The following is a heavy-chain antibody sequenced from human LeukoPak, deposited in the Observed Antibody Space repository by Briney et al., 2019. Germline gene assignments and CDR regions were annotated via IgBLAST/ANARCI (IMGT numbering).Heavy chain of an antibody. J-gene: IGHJ1*01. CDR2: IWSDGTEK. CDR3: ARDAQRGFDYSNSLQH. Sequence: GGSLRLSCVASGFTYSHYGMHWVRQAPGKGLEWVAVIWSDGTEKYYADAVKGRFTISRDDSRKTVYLQMNRLRGEDTAVYYCARDAQRGFDYSNSLQHWGQGTLVTVSS. D-gene: IGHD4-11*01. CDR1: GFTYSHYG. V-gene: IGHV3-33*08.